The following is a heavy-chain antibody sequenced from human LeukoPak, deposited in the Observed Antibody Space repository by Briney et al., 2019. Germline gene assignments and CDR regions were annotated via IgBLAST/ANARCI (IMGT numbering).Heavy chain of an antibody. V-gene: IGHV3-73*01. Sequence: GGSLRLXCAGSGFIYSGSAMHWVRRASGKGLEWVGRIRSKANNYATAYAASVKGRFIVSRDDSKNTAYLQMNSLKIEDTAVYYCTKWTNSSGWYYFDLWGQGTLVTVSS. CDR1: GFIYSGSA. J-gene: IGHJ4*02. CDR3: TKWTNSSGWYYFDL. CDR2: IRSKANNYAT. D-gene: IGHD6-13*01.